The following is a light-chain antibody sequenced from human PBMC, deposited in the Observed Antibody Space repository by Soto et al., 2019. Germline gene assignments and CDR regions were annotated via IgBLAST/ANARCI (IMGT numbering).Light chain of an antibody. V-gene: IGKV3-20*01. CDR1: QSVSSSY. J-gene: IGKJ3*01. CDR2: GAS. CDR3: QQFSSTLLLN. Sequence: EIVLTQSPGTLSLSPGERATHSCRARQSVSSSYLAWYQQNPGQAPRLLIYGASSRATGISDRFSGSGSGTDFTLTISRLEPEDFAVYYCQQFSSTLLLNFGPGNKVDVK.